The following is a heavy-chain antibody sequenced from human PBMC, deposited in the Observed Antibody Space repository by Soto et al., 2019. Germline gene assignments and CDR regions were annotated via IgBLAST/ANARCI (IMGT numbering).Heavy chain of an antibody. V-gene: IGHV3-66*01. J-gene: IGHJ6*03. CDR2: IYSGGST. CDR3: ASAPTVTTYYYYYYMDV. D-gene: IGHD4-17*01. Sequence: PGGSLRLSCAASGFTVSSNYMSWVRQAPGKGLEWVSVIYSGGSTYYADSVKGRFTISRDNSKNTLYLQMNSLRAEDTAVYYCASAPTVTTYYYYYYMDVWGKGTTVTVSS. CDR1: GFTVSSNY.